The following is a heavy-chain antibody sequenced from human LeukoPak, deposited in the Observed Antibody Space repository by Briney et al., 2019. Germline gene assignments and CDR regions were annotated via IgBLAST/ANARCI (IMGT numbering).Heavy chain of an antibody. J-gene: IGHJ4*02. Sequence: SETLSLTCTVSGGSISSGGYSWSWIRQPPGKGLEWIGYIYHSGSTYYNPSLKSRVTISVDRSKNQFSLKLSSVTAADTAVYYCASHIAVAYYFDYWGQGTLVTVSS. D-gene: IGHD6-19*01. V-gene: IGHV4-30-2*01. CDR2: IYHSGST. CDR3: ASHIAVAYYFDY. CDR1: GGSISSGGYS.